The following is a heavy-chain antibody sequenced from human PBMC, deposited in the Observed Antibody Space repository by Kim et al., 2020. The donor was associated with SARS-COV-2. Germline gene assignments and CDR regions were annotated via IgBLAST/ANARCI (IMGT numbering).Heavy chain of an antibody. D-gene: IGHD2-21*01. CDR2: IDGSDGTT. J-gene: IGHJ4*02. CDR1: GFTFTGHA. V-gene: IGHV3-23*01. Sequence: GGSLRLSCTTSGFTFTGHAMSWVRQAPGKGLEWVSGIDGSDGTTYYVDSVRGRFTISRDDSKNTLYLQMSALRGDDTAVYYCMKGGWGWIWDHWGRGTLV. CDR3: MKGGWGWIWDH.